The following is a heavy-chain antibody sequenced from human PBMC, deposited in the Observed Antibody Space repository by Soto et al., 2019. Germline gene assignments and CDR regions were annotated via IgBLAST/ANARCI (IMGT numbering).Heavy chain of an antibody. CDR2: VTYGGSEI. CDR3: AKEQSYGYWRTADY. CDR1: GFTFSSCG. D-gene: IGHD6-25*01. V-gene: IGHV3-30*18. Sequence: QVQLVESGGGVVQPGGSLRLSCAASGFTFSSCGMHWVRQAPGKGLEWVAGVTYGGSEIHYADSAKGRFTISRDNSKNTVYLQMNSLRVEDTGVYYCAKEQSYGYWRTADYWGQGTLITVSS. J-gene: IGHJ4*02.